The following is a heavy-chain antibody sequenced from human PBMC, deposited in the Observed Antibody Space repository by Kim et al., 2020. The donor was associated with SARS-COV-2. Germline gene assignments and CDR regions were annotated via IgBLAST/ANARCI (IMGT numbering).Heavy chain of an antibody. CDR3: ARFLDSRGLDY. D-gene: IGHD1-1*01. Sequence: GGSLRLSCAASGFTFSDYYMSWIRQAPGKGLEWVSYISSSSSYTNYADSVKGRFTISRDNAKNSLYLQMNSLRAEDTAVYYCARFLDSRGLDYWGQGTLVTVSS. CDR2: ISSSSSYT. V-gene: IGHV3-11*03. CDR1: GFTFSDYY. J-gene: IGHJ4*02.